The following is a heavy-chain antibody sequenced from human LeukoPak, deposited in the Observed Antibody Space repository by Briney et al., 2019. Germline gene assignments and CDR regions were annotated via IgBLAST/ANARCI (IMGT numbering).Heavy chain of an antibody. J-gene: IGHJ3*02. CDR2: ISSSGTYK. CDR1: GFTISSYS. V-gene: IGHV3-21*01. D-gene: IGHD4-11*01. CDR3: ARSKRDAFDM. Sequence: AGSLRLPCAVSGFTISSYSMSWVRQAPGKGLEWVSSISSSGTYKYYAYSVKGRFTISRDNAKNALYLQRNSLRAEDTAIYYCARSKRDAFDMWGQGTVVTVSS.